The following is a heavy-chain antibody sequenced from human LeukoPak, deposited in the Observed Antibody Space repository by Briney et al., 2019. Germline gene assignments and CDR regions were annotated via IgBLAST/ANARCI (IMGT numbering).Heavy chain of an antibody. CDR2: IYWNDDK. Sequence: SGPTLVNPTQTLTLTCTFSGFSLSISGVGVGWIRQPPGEALEWLALIYWNDDKRYSPSLKSRLTISKDTSKNQVVLTMTNMDPVDTATYYCARSYSDYDYFNNWFDPWGQGTLVTVSS. V-gene: IGHV2-5*01. CDR1: GFSLSISGVG. D-gene: IGHD5-12*01. CDR3: ARSYSDYDYFNNWFDP. J-gene: IGHJ5*02.